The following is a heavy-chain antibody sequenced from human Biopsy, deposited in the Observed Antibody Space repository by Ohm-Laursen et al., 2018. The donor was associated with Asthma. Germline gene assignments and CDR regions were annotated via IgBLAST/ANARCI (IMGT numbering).Heavy chain of an antibody. CDR2: IYYSGTT. Sequence: GTLSLTWSLSSGSGGYMRSGNYYWGWIRQPPGKGLEWIGSIYYSGTTYYNPPLESRVTVSADTSKNQFSLKLTSVTAADTAVYYCVRGSSSWHHGPFHYYYGLDAWGQGTTATVSS. V-gene: IGHV4-39*01. J-gene: IGHJ6*02. CDR3: VRGSSSWHHGPFHYYYGLDA. D-gene: IGHD6-13*01. CDR1: SGSGGYMRSGNYY.